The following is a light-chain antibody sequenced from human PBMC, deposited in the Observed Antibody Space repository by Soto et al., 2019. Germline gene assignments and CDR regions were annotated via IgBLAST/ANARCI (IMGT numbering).Light chain of an antibody. CDR2: GAS. V-gene: IGKV3-20*01. CDR1: QSVKNNY. CDR3: QQYGSSPT. J-gene: IGKJ5*01. Sequence: EIVLTPSPGTLSLSPGDRATLSCRARQSVKNNYLVWYQQKVGQAPRLLMSGASSRATGIPDRFSGSGSGTDFTLTISRLEPEDFAVYYCQQYGSSPTFGQGTRLEI.